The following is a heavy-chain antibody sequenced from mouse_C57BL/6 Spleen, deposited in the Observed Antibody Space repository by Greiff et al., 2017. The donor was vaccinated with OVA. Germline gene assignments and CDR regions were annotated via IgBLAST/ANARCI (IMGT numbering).Heavy chain of an antibody. CDR3: AIYLANWDPYSAMDY. CDR2: IYPGSGST. D-gene: IGHD4-1*01. J-gene: IGHJ4*01. CDR1: GYTFTSYW. V-gene: IGHV1-55*01. Sequence: QVQLQQPGAELVKPGASVKMSCKASGYTFTSYWITWVKQRPGQGLEWIGDIYPGSGSTNYNEKFKSKATLTVETSSSTAYMQLSSLTSESSAVYYSAIYLANWDPYSAMDYWGQGTSVPVSS.